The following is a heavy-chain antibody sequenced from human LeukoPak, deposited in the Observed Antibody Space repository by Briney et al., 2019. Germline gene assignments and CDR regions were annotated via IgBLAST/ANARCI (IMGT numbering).Heavy chain of an antibody. Sequence: PSETLSLTCTVSGGSISSYYWSWTRQPPGKGLEWIGYIYYSGSTNYGPSLKSRVTISVDTSKNQFSLKLSSVTAADTAVYYCAALTYYYDSSGLPDWGQGTLVTVSS. J-gene: IGHJ4*02. D-gene: IGHD3-22*01. V-gene: IGHV4-59*08. CDR2: IYYSGST. CDR3: AALTYYYDSSGLPD. CDR1: GGSISSYY.